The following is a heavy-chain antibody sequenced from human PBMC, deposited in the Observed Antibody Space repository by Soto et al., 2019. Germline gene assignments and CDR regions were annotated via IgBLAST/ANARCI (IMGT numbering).Heavy chain of an antibody. Sequence: SEALYLTCTVSSSPMTSRYSRGWIRQTPGKGLEWVASIYHRGSTHYHPSLKSRANISVDTSNNQFSLRLSSVTAADTAIYYCARNTSGRNFEYWGQGTQVTVSS. D-gene: IGHD6-19*01. CDR3: ARNTSGRNFEY. CDR1: SSPMTSRYS. CDR2: IYHRGST. V-gene: IGHV4-38-2*02. J-gene: IGHJ4*02.